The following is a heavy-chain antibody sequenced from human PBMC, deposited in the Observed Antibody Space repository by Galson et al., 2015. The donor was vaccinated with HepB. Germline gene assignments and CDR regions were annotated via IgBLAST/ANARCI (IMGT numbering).Heavy chain of an antibody. D-gene: IGHD1-26*01. CDR2: MNPNSGNT. CDR3: ARARYSTSPPDY. CDR1: GYTFTSYD. J-gene: IGHJ4*02. V-gene: IGHV1-8*01. Sequence: SVKVSCKASGYTFTSYDINWVRQATGQGLEWMGWMNPNSGNTGYAQRLQDRVTMTTDTATSTAYIELRSLGSDDTAVYYCARARYSTSPPDYWGQGTLVTVSS.